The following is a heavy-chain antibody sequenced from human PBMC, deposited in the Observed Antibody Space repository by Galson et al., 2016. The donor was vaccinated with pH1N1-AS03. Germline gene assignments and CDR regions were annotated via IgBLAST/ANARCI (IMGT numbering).Heavy chain of an antibody. CDR1: GDSLSSYF. CDR2: VYYTGSV. CDR3: ARGRAPSPVTYYFDD. V-gene: IGHV4-59*01. J-gene: IGHJ4*02. Sequence: LSLTCTVSGDSLSSYFWNWIRRPPGKGLEWIGYVYYTGSVKYNPSLKSRVTISLDTSNNQFSLILESVTAADTAVYYCARGRAPSPVTYYFDDWGQGTLVTVSS.